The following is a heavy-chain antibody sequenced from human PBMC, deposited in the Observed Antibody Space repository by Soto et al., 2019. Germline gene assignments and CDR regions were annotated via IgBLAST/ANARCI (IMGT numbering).Heavy chain of an antibody. CDR2: IYYSGST. J-gene: IGHJ6*03. CDR3: ASLSVGDYESRHYYYYMDV. D-gene: IGHD4-17*01. Sequence: QVQLQESGPGLVKPSETLSLTCTVSGGSISSYYWSWIRQPPGKGLEWIGYIYYSGSTNYNPSLKSRVTISVDTSKNQCSLKLSSLTAAYTAVYYCASLSVGDYESRHYYYYMDVWGKGTTVTVSS. CDR1: GGSISSYY. V-gene: IGHV4-59*08.